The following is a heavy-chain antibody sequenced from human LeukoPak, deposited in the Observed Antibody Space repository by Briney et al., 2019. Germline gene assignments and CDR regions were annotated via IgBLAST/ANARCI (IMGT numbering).Heavy chain of an antibody. J-gene: IGHJ4*02. CDR2: ISGSGGST. CDR3: AKEVEDNILTAYYF. V-gene: IGHV3-23*01. CDR1: GFTFRSYA. D-gene: IGHD3-9*01. Sequence: GGSLRLSCAASGFTFRSYAMSWVRQAPGKGLEWVSTISGSGGSTYYADSVKGRFTISRDNSKNTLYLQMNSLRAEGPAVYYCAKEVEDNILTAYYFWGQGTLVTVSS.